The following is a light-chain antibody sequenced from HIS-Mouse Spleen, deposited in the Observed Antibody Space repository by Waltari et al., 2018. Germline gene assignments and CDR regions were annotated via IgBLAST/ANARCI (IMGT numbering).Light chain of an antibody. J-gene: IGKJ2*01. CDR2: KAS. Sequence: DIQMTQSPSTLSASVVDSLTITSRASQSISSWLAWYQQKPGKAPKLLIYKASSLESGVPSRFSGSGSGTEFTLTISSLQPDDFATYYCQQYNSYLFGQGTKLEIK. V-gene: IGKV1-5*03. CDR3: QQYNSYL. CDR1: QSISSW.